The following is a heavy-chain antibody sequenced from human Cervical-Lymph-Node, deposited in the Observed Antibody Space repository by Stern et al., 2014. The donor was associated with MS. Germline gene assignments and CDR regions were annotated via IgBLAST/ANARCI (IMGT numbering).Heavy chain of an antibody. CDR2: NSPIIGTA. Sequence: QVQLVESGAGVQKPGSSVKLSCRASGCTFSSSDISWVRQAPGQGLEWMGGNSPIIGTANYAQKYQARVTIAADESTSTAYMELSSLRSEDTAIYYCALGGFGHYFEYWGQGTLVTVSS. D-gene: IGHD3-10*01. V-gene: IGHV1-69*01. CDR3: ALGGFGHYFEY. J-gene: IGHJ4*02. CDR1: GCTFSSSD.